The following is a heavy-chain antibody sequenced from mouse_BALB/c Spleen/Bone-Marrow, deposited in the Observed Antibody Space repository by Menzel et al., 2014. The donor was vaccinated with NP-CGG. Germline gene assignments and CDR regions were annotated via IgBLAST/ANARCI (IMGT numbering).Heavy chain of an antibody. CDR3: ARSEGIYYYGSSYTLDY. J-gene: IGHJ4*01. Sequence: LVKTGASVKISCKASDYSFTDYYMHWVKQTHGKSLEWIGYISCYNGATSYNQKFKGEDTFTVDTSSSTAYMQFSSLTSEDSAVYYCARSEGIYYYGSSYTLDYWGQGTSVTVSS. V-gene: IGHV1S34*01. CDR2: ISCYNGAT. D-gene: IGHD1-1*01. CDR1: DYSFTDYY.